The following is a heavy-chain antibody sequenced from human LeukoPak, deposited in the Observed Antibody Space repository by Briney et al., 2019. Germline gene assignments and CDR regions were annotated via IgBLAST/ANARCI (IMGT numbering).Heavy chain of an antibody. CDR3: ARAQFGDYVGPFDY. CDR2: ISSSGSTI. V-gene: IGHV3-11*04. Sequence: GGSLRLSCAASGFTFSDYYMSWIRQAPGKGPEWLSYISSSGSTIKYTDSVKGRFTISRDNAKNSLYLQMNSLRAEDTAVYYCARAQFGDYVGPFDYWGQGTLVTVSS. D-gene: IGHD4-23*01. CDR1: GFTFSDYY. J-gene: IGHJ4*02.